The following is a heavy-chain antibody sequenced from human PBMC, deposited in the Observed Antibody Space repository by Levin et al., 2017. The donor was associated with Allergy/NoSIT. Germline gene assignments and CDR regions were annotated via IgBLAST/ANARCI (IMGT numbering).Heavy chain of an antibody. CDR1: GYSFTSYW. V-gene: IGHV5-51*01. D-gene: IGHD5-18*01. J-gene: IGHJ6*02. CDR2: IYPGDSDT. CDR3: ARRGRVDTAMVTSYYGMDV. Sequence: GESLKISCKGSGYSFTSYWIGWVRQMPGKGLEWMGIIYPGDSDTRYSPSFQGQVTISADKSISTAYLQWSSLKASDTAMYYCARRGRVDTAMVTSYYGMDVWGQGTTVTVSS.